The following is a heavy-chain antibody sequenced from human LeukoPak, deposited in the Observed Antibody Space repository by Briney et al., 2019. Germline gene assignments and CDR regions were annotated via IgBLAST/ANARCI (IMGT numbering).Heavy chain of an antibody. J-gene: IGHJ4*02. Sequence: GGSLRLSCAASGFTFSIYVMSWVRQAPGKGLEWVSTLSGRGGNSYYADSVKGRFTISRDNSKNTLYLQMNSLRAEDTAVYYCARVLSISYCGGDCYSENFDYWGQGTLVTVSS. D-gene: IGHD2-21*02. V-gene: IGHV3-23*01. CDR3: ARVLSISYCGGDCYSENFDY. CDR1: GFTFSIYV. CDR2: LSGRGGNS.